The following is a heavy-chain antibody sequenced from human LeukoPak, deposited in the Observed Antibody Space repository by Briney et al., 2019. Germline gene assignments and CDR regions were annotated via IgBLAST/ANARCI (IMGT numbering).Heavy chain of an antibody. CDR2: INPSGETT. J-gene: IGHJ4*02. D-gene: IGHD2-15*01. CDR1: GYTFTTYY. V-gene: IGHV1-46*01. CDR3: ARVSEGGGSFNAFDY. Sequence: ASVKVSCKASGYTFTTYYSHWVRQAPGQGLEWMGIINPSGETTSYAQKFQGRVTMTRDMSTSTVYLELSSLRSEDTAVYYCARVSEGGGSFNAFDYWGQGTLVTVSS.